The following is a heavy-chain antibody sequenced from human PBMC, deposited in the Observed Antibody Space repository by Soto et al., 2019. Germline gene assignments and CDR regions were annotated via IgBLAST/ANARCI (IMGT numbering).Heavy chain of an antibody. D-gene: IGHD6-19*01. CDR1: GGSISSYY. CDR2: IYYSGST. CDR3: ARDGVSSSRYNYYGLDV. Sequence: TSETLSLTCTVSGGSISSYYWSWIRQPPGKGLEWIGYIYYSGSTNYNPSLKSRVTISVDTSKNQFSLKLSSVTAADTAVYYCARDGVSSSRYNYYGLDVWGQGTTVTVSS. V-gene: IGHV4-59*01. J-gene: IGHJ6*02.